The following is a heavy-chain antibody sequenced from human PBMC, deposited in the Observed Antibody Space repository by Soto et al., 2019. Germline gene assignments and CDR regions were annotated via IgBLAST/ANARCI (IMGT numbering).Heavy chain of an antibody. J-gene: IGHJ4*02. V-gene: IGHV4-34*01. D-gene: IGHD2-2*01. CDR3: ARGKPTDLGYCRSSSCSTPFVLAY. Sequence: ASETLSLTCAVYGGSFSGYYWSWIRQPPGKGLEWIGEINHSGSTNYNPSLKSRVTISVDTSKNQFSLKLSSVTAADTAVYYCARGKPTDLGYCRSSSCSTPFVLAYWGQGTLVTVSS. CDR2: INHSGST. CDR1: GGSFSGYY.